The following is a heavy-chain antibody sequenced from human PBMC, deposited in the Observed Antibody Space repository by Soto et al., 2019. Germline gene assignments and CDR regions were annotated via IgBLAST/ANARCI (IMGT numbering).Heavy chain of an antibody. V-gene: IGHV1-69*13. Sequence: SVKVSCEASGGTFSSYAISWARQAPGQRLEWMGGIIPIFGTANYAQKFQGRVTITADESTSTAYMELSSLRSEDTAVYYCATGNGIVRGVRYYYFYGMYVWGQGTTVTVSS. CDR3: ATGNGIVRGVRYYYFYGMYV. D-gene: IGHD1-1*01. J-gene: IGHJ6*02. CDR1: GGTFSSYA. CDR2: IIPIFGTA.